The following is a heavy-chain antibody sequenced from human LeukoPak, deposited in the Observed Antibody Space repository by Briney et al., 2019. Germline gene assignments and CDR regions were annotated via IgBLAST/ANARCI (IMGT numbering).Heavy chain of an antibody. V-gene: IGHV4-39*01. CDR2: IYYSGST. CDR1: VGSISSSSYY. D-gene: IGHD3-9*01. CDR3: ARSVREDYDILTGSLFDL. J-gene: IGHJ2*01. Sequence: PSETLSLTCTVSVGSISSSSYYWGWIRQPPGKGLEWIGSIYYSGSTYYNPSLQSRVTISVDTSTNQFSLKLGSVTATDTAVYYCARSVREDYDILTGSLFDLWGRGTLGTVSS.